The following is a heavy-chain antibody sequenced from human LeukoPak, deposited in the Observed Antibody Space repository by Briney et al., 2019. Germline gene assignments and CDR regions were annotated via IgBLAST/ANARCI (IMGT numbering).Heavy chain of an antibody. CDR1: GFTFSSYV. D-gene: IGHD3-22*01. J-gene: IGHJ4*02. CDR2: ISGGNT. V-gene: IGHV3-23*01. Sequence: GASLRLSCAASGFTFSSYVMSWVRQAPGKGLEWVSAISGGNTYYADSVKGRFTISRDNSKNTLYLQMNSLRAEDTAVYYCAKAAPGSGYYLFDYWGQGTLVTVS. CDR3: AKAAPGSGYYLFDY.